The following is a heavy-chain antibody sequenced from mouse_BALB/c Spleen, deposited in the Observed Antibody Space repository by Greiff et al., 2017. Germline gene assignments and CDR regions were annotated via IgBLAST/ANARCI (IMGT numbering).Heavy chain of an antibody. Sequence: VQLQQSGAELMKPGASVKISCKATGYTFSSYWIEWVKQRPGHGLEWIGEILPGSGSTNYNEKFKGKATFTADTSSNTAYMQLSSLTSEDSAVYYCARGQVVAPFGYWGQGTTLTVSS. CDR1: GYTFSSYW. D-gene: IGHD1-1*01. CDR2: ILPGSGST. V-gene: IGHV1-9*01. CDR3: ARGQVVAPFGY. J-gene: IGHJ2*01.